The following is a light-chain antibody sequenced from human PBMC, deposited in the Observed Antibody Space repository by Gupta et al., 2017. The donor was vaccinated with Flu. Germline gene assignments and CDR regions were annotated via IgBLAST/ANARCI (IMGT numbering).Light chain of an antibody. V-gene: IGKV1-5*03. CDR1: QNIISW. CDR2: KTS. J-gene: IGKJ2*01. CDR3: QQYNSYSMYT. Sequence: STLSASVGDRVTITCRASQNIISWLAWYQQKPGKAPNLLIYKTSNLESGVPSRFSGSGSGPEFTLTISSLQPDDFAIYYCQQYNSYSMYTFGQGTKLEMK.